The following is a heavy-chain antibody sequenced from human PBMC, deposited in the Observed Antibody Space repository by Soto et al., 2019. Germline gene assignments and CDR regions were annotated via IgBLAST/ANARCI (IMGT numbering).Heavy chain of an antibody. CDR3: ARDRLRYFDWSP. J-gene: IGHJ5*02. CDR2: ISGSGGST. V-gene: IGHV3-23*01. CDR1: GFTFSSYA. Sequence: EVQLLESGGGLVQPGGSLRLSCAASGFTFSSYAMSWVRQAPGKGLEWVSAISGSGGSTYYADSVRGRFTISRDNSKNTLYLQLNSLRAEDTAVYYCARDRLRYFDWSPWGQGTLVTVSS. D-gene: IGHD3-9*01.